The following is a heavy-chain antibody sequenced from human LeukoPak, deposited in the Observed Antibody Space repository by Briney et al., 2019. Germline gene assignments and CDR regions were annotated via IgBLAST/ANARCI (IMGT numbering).Heavy chain of an antibody. CDR1: GGSISSRPYY. CDR3: ATLEIGDYYFDY. J-gene: IGHJ4*02. D-gene: IGHD3-16*01. CDR2: ISYSGSI. V-gene: IGHV4-39*01. Sequence: SETLSLTCTVSGGSISSRPYYWGWVRQPPGKGLEWIGSISYSGSIHYNPSLKSRVTISVDTSKNHFSLRLSSVTAADTAVYYCATLEIGDYYFDYWGQGTLVTVSS.